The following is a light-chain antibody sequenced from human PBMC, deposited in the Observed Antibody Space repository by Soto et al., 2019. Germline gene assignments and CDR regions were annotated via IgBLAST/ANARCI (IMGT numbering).Light chain of an antibody. CDR1: QSLLDSHGYNY. J-gene: IGKJ5*01. Sequence: DIVMTQSPLSLPVTPGEPASISCRSSQSLLDSHGYNYLDWYLQRPGQSPQLLIYLASNRASGVPDRFSGSGSCTDFTLKITRVEADDVGVYYCMQALRTPLFAQGTRLEIK. CDR3: MQALRTPL. V-gene: IGKV2-28*01. CDR2: LAS.